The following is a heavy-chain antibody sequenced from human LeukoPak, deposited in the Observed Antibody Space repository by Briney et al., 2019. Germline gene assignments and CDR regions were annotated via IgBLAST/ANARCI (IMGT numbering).Heavy chain of an antibody. CDR3: AKDSAVGEPETKRLDY. D-gene: IGHD3-16*01. Sequence: GGSLRLSCAASGFTFSSYGVHWVRQAPGKGLEWVAVISYDGSNKYYADSVKGRFTISRDNSKNTLYLQMNSLRAEDTAVYYCAKDSAVGEPETKRLDYWGQGTLVTVSS. J-gene: IGHJ4*02. V-gene: IGHV3-30*18. CDR2: ISYDGSNK. CDR1: GFTFSSYG.